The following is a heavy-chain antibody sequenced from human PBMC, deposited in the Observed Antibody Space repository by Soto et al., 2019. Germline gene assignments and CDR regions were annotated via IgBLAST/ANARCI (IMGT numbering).Heavy chain of an antibody. D-gene: IGHD5-18*01. CDR3: ARHEDTDYYYGMDV. J-gene: IGHJ6*02. V-gene: IGHV5-10-1*01. CDR2: IVPSDSYT. Sequence: GESLKISCKGSGYSFTSYWISWVRQMPGKGLEWMGRIVPSDSYTNYSPSFQGHVTISADKSISTAYLQWSSLKASDTAMYYCARHEDTDYYYGMDVWGQGTTVTVSS. CDR1: GYSFTSYW.